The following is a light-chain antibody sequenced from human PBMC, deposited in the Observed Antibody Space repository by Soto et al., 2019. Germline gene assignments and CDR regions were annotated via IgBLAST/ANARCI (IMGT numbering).Light chain of an antibody. CDR1: SSDVGGYDF. CDR2: EVS. CDR3: SSYAGSNKFLV. V-gene: IGLV2-8*01. Sequence: QSALTQPPSASGSPGQSVTISCTGTSSDVGGYDFVSWYQQHPGKAPKLIIYEVSKRPSGVPDRFSGSKSGNTASLTVSGLQAEDEADYYCSSYAGSNKFLVFGGGTKLTVL. J-gene: IGLJ2*01.